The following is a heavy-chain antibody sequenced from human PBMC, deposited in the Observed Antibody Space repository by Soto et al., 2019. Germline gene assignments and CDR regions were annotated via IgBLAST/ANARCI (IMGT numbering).Heavy chain of an antibody. J-gene: IGHJ4*02. Sequence: QVQLQESGPGLVKPSETLSLTCTVSGDSMSGYYWSWIRQSPGRRLEWIGYIFHSGTTNYNPSLKSRLSMSVDASKNQFSLRVTSVTALDTAIYYCARLSFGDQGNYWGQGTLVTVSS. CDR1: GDSMSGYY. V-gene: IGHV4-59*01. CDR3: ARLSFGDQGNY. D-gene: IGHD2-21*02. CDR2: IFHSGTT.